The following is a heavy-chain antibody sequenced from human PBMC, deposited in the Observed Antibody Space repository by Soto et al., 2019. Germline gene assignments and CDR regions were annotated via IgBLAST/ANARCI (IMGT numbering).Heavy chain of an antibody. CDR1: GFSVNDNY. D-gene: IGHD2-8*02. Sequence: PGGSLRLSCAASGFSVNDNYMSWVRQAPGKGLEWVSGIFINGSIYYADSVRGRFTISRDSFKNSLYLQMSSLRVDDTARYLCARDCCTGAHYGSWGQGTLVTVSS. J-gene: IGHJ5*02. V-gene: IGHV3-53*01. CDR3: ARDCCTGAHYGS. CDR2: IFINGSI.